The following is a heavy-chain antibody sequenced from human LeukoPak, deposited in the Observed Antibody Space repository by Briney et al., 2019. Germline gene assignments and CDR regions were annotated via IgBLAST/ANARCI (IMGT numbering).Heavy chain of an antibody. J-gene: IGHJ1*01. D-gene: IGHD6-6*01. CDR2: IYHSGST. Sequence: SETLSLTCTVSGGSISTYYWNWIRQSPGKGLEWIGYIYHSGSTNYNPSLQSRVTISVDTSKNQFSLNPNSVTAADTAVYYCARGGAARLHFQNWGQGTLVTVSS. CDR3: ARGGAARLHFQN. CDR1: GGSISTYY. V-gene: IGHV4-59*01.